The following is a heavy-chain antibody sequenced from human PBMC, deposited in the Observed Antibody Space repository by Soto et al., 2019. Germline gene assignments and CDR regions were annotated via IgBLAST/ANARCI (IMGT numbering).Heavy chain of an antibody. CDR1: GYSFTSYW. V-gene: IGHV5-10-1*01. J-gene: IGHJ5*02. CDR2: IDPSDSYT. D-gene: IGHD3-22*01. CDR3: ARQNYSDSSGDFPSP. Sequence: GESLKVSCKGSGYSFTSYWISWVRQMPGKGLEWMGRIDPSDSYTNYSPSFQGYVTISADKSISTAYLQWSSLKASDTSMYHCARQNYSDSSGDFPSPWGQGTLVTVSS.